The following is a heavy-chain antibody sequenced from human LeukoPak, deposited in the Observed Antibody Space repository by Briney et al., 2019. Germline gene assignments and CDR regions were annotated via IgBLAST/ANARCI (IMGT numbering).Heavy chain of an antibody. J-gene: IGHJ4*02. D-gene: IGHD3-10*02. V-gene: IGHV3-74*01. CDR3: AIVYNYVFDY. CDR1: GFTFSSYW. Sequence: GGSLRLSCAASGFTFSSYWMHWVRQAPGKGLVWVSRINSEGSSRNYADSVKGRFTISRDNSKNTLYLQMNSLRAEDTAVYYCAIVYNYVFDYWGQGTLVTVSS. CDR2: INSEGSSR.